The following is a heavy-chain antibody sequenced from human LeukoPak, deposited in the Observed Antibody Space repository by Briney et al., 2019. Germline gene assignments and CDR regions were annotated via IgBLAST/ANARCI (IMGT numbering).Heavy chain of an antibody. CDR1: GVSISSGGRY. D-gene: IGHD6-13*01. J-gene: IGHJ6*02. V-gene: IGHV4-31*03. CDR2: IYHRGST. CDR3: ARVVGYSSSWYGYYYYYGMDV. Sequence: SETLSLTCTVSGVSISSGGRYWSWIRQHPGKGLEWIGYIYHRGSTYYKSSLKSRVTISIDTSKNQFSLKLSSVTAADTAVYYCARVVGYSSSWYGYYYYYGMDVWGQGTTVTVSS.